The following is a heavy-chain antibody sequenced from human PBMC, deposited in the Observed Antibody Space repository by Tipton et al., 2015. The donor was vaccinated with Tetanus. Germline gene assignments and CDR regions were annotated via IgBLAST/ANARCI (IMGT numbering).Heavy chain of an antibody. D-gene: IGHD3-10*01. V-gene: IGHV1-18*01. CDR2: ISANNGNT. J-gene: IGHJ4*02. CDR1: GYTFTSYG. Sequence: QLVQSGAEVKKPGASVKVSCKASGYTFTSYGISWARQAPGQGLERMGWISANNGNTNYAQKLQGRVTMTTDTSTSTTYMEMRSRRSCYTAEYYCAKSGPLPDSLADYCGQGTLVTVSS. CDR3: AKSGPLPDSLADY.